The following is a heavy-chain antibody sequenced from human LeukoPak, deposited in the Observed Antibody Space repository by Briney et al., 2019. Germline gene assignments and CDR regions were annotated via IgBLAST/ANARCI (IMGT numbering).Heavy chain of an antibody. CDR1: SGSISTSNYY. D-gene: IGHD5-18*01. V-gene: IGHV4-61*05. CDR3: ARVLYFRGSYPVYMDV. J-gene: IGHJ6*03. CDR2: IYYSGST. Sequence: SETLSLTCTVSSGSISTSNYYWGWVRQPRGKALEWIGYIYYSGSTNYNPSLKSRVTISVDTSKNQFSLKLSSVTAADTAVYYCARVLYFRGSYPVYMDVWGKGTTVTVSS.